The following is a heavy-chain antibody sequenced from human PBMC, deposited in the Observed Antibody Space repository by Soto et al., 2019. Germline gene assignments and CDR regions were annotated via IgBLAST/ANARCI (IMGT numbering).Heavy chain of an antibody. J-gene: IGHJ4*02. CDR1: GFTFSSYG. CDR3: ARDSPSLRFLGWPPNFDY. CDR2: IWYDGSNK. V-gene: IGHV3-33*01. D-gene: IGHD3-3*01. Sequence: GGSLRLSCAESGFTFSSYGMHWVRQAPGKGQEWVAVIWYDGSNKYYADSVKGRFTISRDNSKNTLYLQMNSLRAEDTAVYYCARDSPSLRFLGWPPNFDYWGQRTLVTVSS.